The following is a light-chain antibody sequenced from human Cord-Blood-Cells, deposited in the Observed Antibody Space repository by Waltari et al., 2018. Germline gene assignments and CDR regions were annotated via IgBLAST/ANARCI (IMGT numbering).Light chain of an antibody. CDR2: EVS. V-gene: IGLV2-8*01. J-gene: IGLJ2*01. CDR3: SSYAGSNNVV. Sequence: QSALTQPPSASGSPGQSVTISCTGTSSDVGGYYYVSWYQQHPGKAPKLMIDEVSKRHAGVPDRFSGSKSGNTASLTVSGLQAEDEADYYCSSYAGSNNVVLGGGTKLTVL. CDR1: SSDVGGYYY.